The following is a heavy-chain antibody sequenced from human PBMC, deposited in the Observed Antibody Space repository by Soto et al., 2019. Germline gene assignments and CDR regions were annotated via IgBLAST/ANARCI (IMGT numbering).Heavy chain of an antibody. CDR1: GYSINSDSS. CDR2: VDHSGRT. CDR3: AKKGYYPSGKINLFDS. D-gene: IGHD3-10*01. Sequence: SETLSLTCAVSGYSINSDSSGGGSRRPPGKGLEWIGSVDHSGRTYYSPSLRSRLTIFIDTSKNQFSLRLTSVTAADTAMYFCAKKGYYPSGKINLFDSWGPGTLVTVS. V-gene: IGHV4-38-2*01. J-gene: IGHJ4*02.